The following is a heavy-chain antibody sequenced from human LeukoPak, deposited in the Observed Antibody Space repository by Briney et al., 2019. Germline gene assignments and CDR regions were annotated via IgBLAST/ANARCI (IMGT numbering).Heavy chain of an antibody. D-gene: IGHD4-23*01. CDR1: GYTFTSYD. CDR2: MNPNSGNT. J-gene: IGHJ4*02. V-gene: IGHV1-8*01. Sequence: GASVKVSCKASGYTFTSYDINWVRQAPGQGLEWMGWMNPNSGNTVYAQKSQGRVTMTRNTSISTAYMELSSLRSEDTAVYYCARAGRSMGVVSLDGYWGQGTLVTVSS. CDR3: ARAGRSMGVVSLDGY.